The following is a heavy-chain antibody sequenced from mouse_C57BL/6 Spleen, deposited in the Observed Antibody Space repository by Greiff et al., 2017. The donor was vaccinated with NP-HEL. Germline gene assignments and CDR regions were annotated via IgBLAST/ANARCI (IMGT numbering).Heavy chain of an antibody. CDR3: ARSDDAFPFAY. J-gene: IGHJ3*01. CDR1: GYTFTDYN. CDR2: INPNNGGT. V-gene: IGHV1-18*01. Sequence: EVKLMESGPELVKPGASVKIPCKASGYTFTDYNMDWVKQSHGKSLEWIGDINPNNGGTIYNQKFKGKATLTVDKSSSTAYMELRSLTSEDTAVYYCARSDDAFPFAYWGQGTLVTVSA.